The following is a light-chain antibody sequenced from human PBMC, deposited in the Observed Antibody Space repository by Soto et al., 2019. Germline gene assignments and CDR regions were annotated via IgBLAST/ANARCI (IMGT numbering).Light chain of an antibody. Sequence: VMTQSPATLSLSPGERATLSCRASQSVGSNLAWYQLKPGLAPRLLIYDASIRATGIPDRFSGCGSRTDFTLTISRLEPEDFAVYYCQQYGSSPRTFGQGTKVDIK. V-gene: IGKV3D-20*01. J-gene: IGKJ1*01. CDR2: DAS. CDR3: QQYGSSPRT. CDR1: QSVGSN.